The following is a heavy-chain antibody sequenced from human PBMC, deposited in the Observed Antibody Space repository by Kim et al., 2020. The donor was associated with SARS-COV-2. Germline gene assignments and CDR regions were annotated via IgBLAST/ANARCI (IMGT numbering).Heavy chain of an antibody. D-gene: IGHD6-19*01. V-gene: IGHV1-46*01. CDR3: AREGSSGWYDDGLGWFDP. J-gene: IGHJ5*02. Sequence: QGRVTMTRDTSTSTVYMELSSLRSEDTAVYYCAREGSSGWYDDGLGWFDPWGQGTLVTVSS.